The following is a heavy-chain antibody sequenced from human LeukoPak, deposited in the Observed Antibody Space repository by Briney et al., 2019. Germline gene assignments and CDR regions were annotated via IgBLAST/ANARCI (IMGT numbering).Heavy chain of an antibody. CDR2: ISYDGSDK. CDR3: AKDRSSTWSLEY. J-gene: IGHJ4*02. D-gene: IGHD6-13*01. V-gene: IGHV3-30*18. Sequence: GRSLILSCAASGFTFSSNGMHWVRQAPGKGLEWVAVISYDGSDKYYADSVKGRFTISRDNSKNTLYLQMNSLRVEDTALYYCAKDRSSTWSLEYWGQGTLVTVSS. CDR1: GFTFSSNG.